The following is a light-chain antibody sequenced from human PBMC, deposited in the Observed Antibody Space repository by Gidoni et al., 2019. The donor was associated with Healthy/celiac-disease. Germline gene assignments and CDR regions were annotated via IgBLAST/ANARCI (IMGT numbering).Light chain of an antibody. V-gene: IGKV3-11*01. Sequence: LTQSPATLSLPPGERAPHTCRSSQSVGSYLASYQQNPGQAPRLLIYDASNRAPGIPARFSGSWSGTDFTLTISSLEPEDFAVYYCQQRSNWPPTFGPGTKVDIK. CDR2: DAS. CDR1: QSVGSY. CDR3: QQRSNWPPT. J-gene: IGKJ3*01.